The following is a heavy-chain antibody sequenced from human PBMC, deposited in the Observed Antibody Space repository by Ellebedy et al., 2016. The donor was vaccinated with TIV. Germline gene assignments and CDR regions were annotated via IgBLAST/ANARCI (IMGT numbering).Heavy chain of an antibody. CDR1: GFSFRSYW. V-gene: IGHV3-7*01. J-gene: IGHJ3*02. CDR2: IRQDGSEK. D-gene: IGHD4-17*01. Sequence: GGSLRLSCAASGFSFRSYWMSWVRQVPGKGLEWVANIRQDGSEKYYVDSVKGRFTISRDNAKNSLFLQMNSLRAEDTAVYYCATDGSYGDHLFPQHAFTTWGQGTMVSVPS. CDR3: ATDGSYGDHLFPQHAFTT.